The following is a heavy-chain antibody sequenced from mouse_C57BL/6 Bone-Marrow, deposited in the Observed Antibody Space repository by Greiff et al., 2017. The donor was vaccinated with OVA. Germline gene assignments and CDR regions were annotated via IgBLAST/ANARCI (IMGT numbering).Heavy chain of an antibody. CDR3: ARGNFGSSFYAMDY. Sequence: VQLQQSVAELVRPGASVKLSCTASGFNIKNTYMHWVKQRPEQGLAWIGRIDPANDNTKYAPKFQGKATMTADTSSNTAYLQLSSLSSEDTAVYCFARGNFGSSFYAMDYWGQGTSVTVSS. V-gene: IGHV14-3*01. J-gene: IGHJ4*01. D-gene: IGHD1-1*01. CDR1: GFNIKNTY. CDR2: IDPANDNT.